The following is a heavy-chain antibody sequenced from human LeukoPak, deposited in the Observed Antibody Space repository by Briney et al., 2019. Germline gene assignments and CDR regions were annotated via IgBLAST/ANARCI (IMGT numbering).Heavy chain of an antibody. J-gene: IGHJ3*02. Sequence: GGSLRLSRAASGFTFSSYSMNWVRQAPGKGLEWVSYISSSSSTIYYADSVKGRFTISRDNAKNSLYLQMNSLRAEDTAVYYCARDLYVDIVATIPDAFDIWGQGTMVTVSS. D-gene: IGHD5-12*01. V-gene: IGHV3-48*01. CDR3: ARDLYVDIVATIPDAFDI. CDR1: GFTFSSYS. CDR2: ISSSSSTI.